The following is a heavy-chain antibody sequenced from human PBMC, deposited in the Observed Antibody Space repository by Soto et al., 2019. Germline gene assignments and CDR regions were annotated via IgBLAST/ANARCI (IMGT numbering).Heavy chain of an antibody. V-gene: IGHV4-30-4*01. J-gene: IGHJ5*02. CDR3: AVLLVPAAMDLIANEYNCFDP. D-gene: IGHD2-2*01. CDR1: GGSISSGDYS. CDR2: NYYSGGT. Sequence: QVQLQESGPGLVKPSQTLSLTCTVSGGSISSGDYSWMWIRQPPEKGLEWIGYNYYSGGTYYNPSLKSRVTISVDTAKHQFSLKLSSVTAADTAVYYCAVLLVPAAMDLIANEYNCFDPWGQGTLVTVSS.